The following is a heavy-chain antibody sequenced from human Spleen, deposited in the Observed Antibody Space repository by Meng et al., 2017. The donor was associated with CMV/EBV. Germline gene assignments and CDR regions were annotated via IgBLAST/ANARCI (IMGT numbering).Heavy chain of an antibody. V-gene: IGHV3-48*03. D-gene: IGHD3-16*01. CDR1: GFTFSSYE. J-gene: IGHJ4*02. CDR2: ISASGNII. CDR3: ARESGPQYYVDTRGFAV. Sequence: GGSLRLSCAASGFTFSSYEMNWVRQAPGKGLEWISYISASGNIIYDAESVKGRFTISRDNARNSMYLQLNSLRAEDTAVYYCARESGPQYYVDTRGFAVWGQGTLVTVSS.